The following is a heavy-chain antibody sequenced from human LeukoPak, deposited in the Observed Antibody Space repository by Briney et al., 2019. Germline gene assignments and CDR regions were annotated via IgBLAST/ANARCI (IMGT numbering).Heavy chain of an antibody. CDR2: VYYSGST. J-gene: IGHJ5*02. Sequence: PSETLSLTCTVSGGSLSGFYWSWIRQPPGKGLEWIGYVYYSGSTPHNPSLNSRVTIAVDTSKNQLSLRLRSVTAADTAVYYCARDSTTIDARLFDLWGQGTLVTVSS. CDR1: GGSLSGFY. V-gene: IGHV4-59*01. CDR3: ARDSTTIDARLFDL. D-gene: IGHD3-9*01.